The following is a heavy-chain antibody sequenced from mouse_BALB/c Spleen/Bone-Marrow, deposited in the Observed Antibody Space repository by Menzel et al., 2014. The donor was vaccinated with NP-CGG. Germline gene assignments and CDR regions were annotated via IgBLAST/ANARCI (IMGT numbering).Heavy chain of an antibody. CDR1: GFSLTSYG. J-gene: IGHJ3*01. V-gene: IGHV2-2*02. CDR2: IWSGGST. D-gene: IGHD2-4*01. CDR3: ARGLYYDYEFAY. Sequence: VMLVESGPGLVQPSQSLSIPCTVSGFSLTSYGVHWVRQSPGKGLEWLGVIWSGGSTDYNAAFISRLSISKDNSKSQVFFKMNSLQANDTAIYYCARGLYYDYEFAYWGQGTLVTVSA.